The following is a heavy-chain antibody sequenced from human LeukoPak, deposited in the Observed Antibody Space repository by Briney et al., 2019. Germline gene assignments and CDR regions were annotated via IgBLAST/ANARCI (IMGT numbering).Heavy chain of an antibody. CDR3: AMIGPPVSAGPGYAFDI. J-gene: IGHJ3*02. Sequence: LSLTCTVSGGSISSYYWSWVRQAPGKGLEWVSGISWNSGSIGYADSVKGRFTISRDNAKNSLYLQMNSLRAEDTALYYCAMIGPPVSAGPGYAFDIWGQGTMVTVSS. CDR2: ISWNSGSI. D-gene: IGHD1-1*01. V-gene: IGHV3-9*01. CDR1: GGSISSYY.